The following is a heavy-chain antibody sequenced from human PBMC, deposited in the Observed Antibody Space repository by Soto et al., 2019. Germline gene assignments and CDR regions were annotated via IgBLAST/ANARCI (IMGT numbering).Heavy chain of an antibody. CDR3: ERGPPAPVWFGGYWRYGMDV. V-gene: IGHV4-4*07. Sequence: SETLSLTCTVSGGSISSYYWSWIRQPAGKGLEWVGRIYTSGSSNYNPSLKTRVTMSVDTSKNEFSLKLSSVTAADTAVDYCERGPPAPVWFGGYWRYGMDVWGQGTTVTVSS. CDR1: GGSISSYY. CDR2: IYTSGSS. J-gene: IGHJ6*02. D-gene: IGHD3-10*01.